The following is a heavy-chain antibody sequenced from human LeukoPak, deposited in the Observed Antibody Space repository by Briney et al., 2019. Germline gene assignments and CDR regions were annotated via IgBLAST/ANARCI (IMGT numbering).Heavy chain of an antibody. J-gene: IGHJ4*02. V-gene: IGHV3-23*01. Sequence: PGGSLRLSCAASGXTFRSYNFHWVRQAPGKGLEWVSGISASGGNTYYADSAKGRFTISRDNSRSTLYLQMNSLRAEDTAVYYCVKGRYENSAYVDGHWGQGTLVTVSS. CDR2: ISASGGNT. D-gene: IGHD3-22*01. CDR3: VKGRYENSAYVDGH. CDR1: GXTFRSYN.